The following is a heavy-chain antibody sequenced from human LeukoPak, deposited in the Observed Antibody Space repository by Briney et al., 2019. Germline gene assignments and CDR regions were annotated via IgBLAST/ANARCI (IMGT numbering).Heavy chain of an antibody. CDR1: GYIFTTYW. J-gene: IGHJ6*03. CDR3: ARRVYGSGTYYNASDYYYYYMDV. D-gene: IGHD3-10*01. Sequence: LGESLKISCKASGYIFTTYWIGWVRQMPGKGLEWMGIIYPGDSNTKYSPSFQGQVTISADKSISTAYLQWSSLKASDSAMYYCARRVYGSGTYYNASDYYYYYMDVWGKGTTVTASS. CDR2: IYPGDSNT. V-gene: IGHV5-51*01.